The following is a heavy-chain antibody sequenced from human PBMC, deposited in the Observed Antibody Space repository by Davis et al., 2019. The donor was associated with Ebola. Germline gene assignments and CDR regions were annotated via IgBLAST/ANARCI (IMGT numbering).Heavy chain of an antibody. V-gene: IGHV3-48*02. CDR2: ISSSGNTL. D-gene: IGHD6-6*01. CDR3: ASSWDY. Sequence: GESLKISCAASGFSFSTYNMNWVRQTPGKGLEWLSYISSSGNTLYYADSVKSRFTISRDNAENSLYLQMTSLRDEDTAVYYCASSWDYWGQGTLVTVST. J-gene: IGHJ4*02. CDR1: GFSFSTYN.